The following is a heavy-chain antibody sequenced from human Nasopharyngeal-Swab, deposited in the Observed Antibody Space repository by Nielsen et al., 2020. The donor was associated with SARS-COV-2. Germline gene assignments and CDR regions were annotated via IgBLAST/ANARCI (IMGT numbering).Heavy chain of an antibody. D-gene: IGHD4-17*01. Sequence: GGSLRLSCAASGFTFSTYAMHWVRQAPGKGLEWVAFISYDGSNKYYADSVKGRFTISRDNSKNTLYLQMNSLRAEDTAVYYCAKDYGDYPWYFDYWGQGTLVTVSS. CDR1: GFTFSTYA. V-gene: IGHV3-30-3*02. J-gene: IGHJ4*02. CDR3: AKDYGDYPWYFDY. CDR2: ISYDGSNK.